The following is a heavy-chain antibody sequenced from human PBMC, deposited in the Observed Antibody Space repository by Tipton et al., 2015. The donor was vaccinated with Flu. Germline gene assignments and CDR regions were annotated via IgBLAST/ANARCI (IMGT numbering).Heavy chain of an antibody. D-gene: IGHD5-18*01. J-gene: IGHJ4*02. Sequence: TLSLTCTVSGGSISSGSYYWSWIRQPAGKGLEWIGRIYTSGSTHYNPSLKSRVTISVDTSKNQFSLKLSSVTAADTAVHYCARGYSYGGNYFDYLGQGTLITISS. V-gene: IGHV4-61*02. CDR3: ARGYSYGGNYFDY. CDR1: GGSISSGSYY. CDR2: IYTSGST.